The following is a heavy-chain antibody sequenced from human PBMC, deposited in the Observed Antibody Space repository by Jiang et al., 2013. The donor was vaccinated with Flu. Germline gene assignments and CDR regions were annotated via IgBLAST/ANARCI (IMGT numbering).Heavy chain of an antibody. Sequence: LVKPSETLSLTCAVSDYSISNDYYWGWIRQPPGKGLEWIGNIYHSGNTYYNPSLKSRVTISIDTSKNQFSLKLSSVTAADTAMYYCGRGSTPGTSYCPFSLWGQGTLVTVSS. CDR1: DYSISNDYY. V-gene: IGHV4-38-2*01. CDR2: IYHSGNT. D-gene: IGHD1/OR15-1a*01. J-gene: IGHJ4*02. CDR3: GRGSTPGTSYCPFSL.